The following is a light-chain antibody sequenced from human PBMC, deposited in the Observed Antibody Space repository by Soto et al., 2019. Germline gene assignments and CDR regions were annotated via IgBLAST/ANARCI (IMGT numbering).Light chain of an antibody. Sequence: EIVMTQSPATLYVSPGDRATVSCRASQSISSNLAWYQHKPGQAPRLLIYGASTRATGIPDRFSGSGSGAEFNLTNSNLQSEDFAVYYCQQYNNWPSYTFGQGPKLEIK. V-gene: IGKV3-15*01. CDR3: QQYNNWPSYT. J-gene: IGKJ2*01. CDR2: GAS. CDR1: QSISSN.